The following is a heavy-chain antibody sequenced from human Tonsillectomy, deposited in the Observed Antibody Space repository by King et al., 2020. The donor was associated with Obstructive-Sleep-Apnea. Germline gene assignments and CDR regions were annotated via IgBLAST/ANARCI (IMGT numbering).Heavy chain of an antibody. CDR2: ISYDGKNK. Sequence: VQLVESGGGVVQPGRSLRLSCAASGFAFSNYAMHWVRQAPGKGLEWVAVISYDGKNKYYADSVKGRFTLSRDNSETTVTLQMNSLRVGDTAVYYCVSTVTGPDYWGQGTLVTVSS. CDR1: GFAFSNYA. CDR3: VSTVTGPDY. D-gene: IGHD6-19*01. J-gene: IGHJ4*02. V-gene: IGHV3-30*04.